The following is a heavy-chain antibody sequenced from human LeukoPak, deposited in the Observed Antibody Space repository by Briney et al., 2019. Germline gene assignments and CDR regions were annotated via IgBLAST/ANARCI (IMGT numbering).Heavy chain of an antibody. CDR3: ARDSPYYYDSSGYYAWGAFDI. Sequence: SETLSLTCTVSGGSISSSNWWSWVRQPPGKGLEWIGEIYHSRSTNYNPSLKSRVTISVDKSKNQFSLKLSSVTAADTAVYYCARDSPYYYDSSGYYAWGAFDIWGQGTMVTVSS. CDR2: IYHSRST. J-gene: IGHJ3*02. CDR1: GGSISSSNW. D-gene: IGHD3-22*01. V-gene: IGHV4-4*02.